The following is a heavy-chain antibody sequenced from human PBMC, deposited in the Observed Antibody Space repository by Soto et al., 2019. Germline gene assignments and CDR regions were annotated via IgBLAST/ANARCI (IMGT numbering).Heavy chain of an antibody. CDR3: ARDPSQVGSSSGVVETDF. D-gene: IGHD6-6*01. V-gene: IGHV3-48*02. J-gene: IGHJ4*02. CDR2: ISSGGGTM. Sequence: PGCSLRLSCAASRFTVCSYDMIWVRQAPGKGLEWVSYISSGGGTMYYADSVKGRFTTSRDNAKNSLYLQMNSLRDEDTAVYFCARDPSQVGSSSGVVETDFWGQGTLVTVSS. CDR1: RFTVCSYD.